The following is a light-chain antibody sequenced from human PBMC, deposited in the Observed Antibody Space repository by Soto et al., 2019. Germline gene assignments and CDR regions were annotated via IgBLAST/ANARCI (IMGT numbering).Light chain of an antibody. CDR3: QQYFTSPWT. V-gene: IGKV3-20*01. CDR1: QSVSSSY. CDR2: GAS. J-gene: IGKJ1*01. Sequence: EIVLTQSPGTLSLSPGERATLSCRASQSVSSSYLAWYQQKPRQAPRLLIYGASSRATGIPDRFSGSGSGTDFTLTISRLEPEDFAVYYCQQYFTSPWTFGQGTKVEI.